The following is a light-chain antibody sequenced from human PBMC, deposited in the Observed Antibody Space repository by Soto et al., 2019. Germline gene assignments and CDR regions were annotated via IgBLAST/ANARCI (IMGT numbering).Light chain of an antibody. Sequence: EIVLTQSPATLSLSPGDTATLSCRASQSVSSNLGWYQQKPGQAPRLLIYDASNRATGIPARFSGSGSETDFTLTISSLEPEDFAVYFCQQYHGWPSLTFGGGTKVDIK. V-gene: IGKV3-11*01. CDR3: QQYHGWPSLT. CDR1: QSVSSN. CDR2: DAS. J-gene: IGKJ4*01.